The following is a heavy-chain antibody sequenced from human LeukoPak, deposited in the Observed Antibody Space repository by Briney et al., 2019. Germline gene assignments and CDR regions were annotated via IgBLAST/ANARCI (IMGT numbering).Heavy chain of an antibody. Sequence: GRSLRLSCAASGFTVSNIYISWVRQAPGQGLEWVSVTYRGDATNYAESVKGRFSISRDNSKNTLYLQMNSLRAEDTAVYYCARVLEVFSDAFDIWGQGTMVTVSS. CDR1: GFTVSNIY. CDR3: ARVLEVFSDAFDI. J-gene: IGHJ3*02. CDR2: TYRGDAT. V-gene: IGHV3-53*01. D-gene: IGHD3-3*01.